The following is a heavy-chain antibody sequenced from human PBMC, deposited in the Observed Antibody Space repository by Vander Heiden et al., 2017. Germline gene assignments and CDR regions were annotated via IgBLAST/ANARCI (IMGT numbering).Heavy chain of an antibody. D-gene: IGHD6-19*01. CDR1: GFSLSTSGVG. Sequence: QITLKESGPTLVKPTQTLTLTCTFSGFSLSTSGVGVGWIRQPPGKALEWLALIYWNDDKRYSPSLKSRLTITKDTSKNQVVLTMTNMDPVDTATYYCAHRPPYSSGWTRPHWFDPWGQGTLVTVSS. V-gene: IGHV2-5*01. J-gene: IGHJ5*02. CDR2: IYWNDDK. CDR3: AHRPPYSSGWTRPHWFDP.